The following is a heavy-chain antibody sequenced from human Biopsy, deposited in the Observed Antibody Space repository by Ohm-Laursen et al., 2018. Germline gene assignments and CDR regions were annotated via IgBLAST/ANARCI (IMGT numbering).Heavy chain of an antibody. D-gene: IGHD2-15*01. V-gene: IGHV4-4*09. CDR2: IHHSGST. CDR1: GVSITAYY. Sequence: TLSLTCTVSGVSITAYYWSWIRQPPGKGLECIGNIHHSGSTTYNPSLKSRLAISVDTSKNQFSLKLSSVTAADTAVYYCARMDCSGGSCHYYSYGMDVWGQGTTVTVSS. J-gene: IGHJ6*02. CDR3: ARMDCSGGSCHYYSYGMDV.